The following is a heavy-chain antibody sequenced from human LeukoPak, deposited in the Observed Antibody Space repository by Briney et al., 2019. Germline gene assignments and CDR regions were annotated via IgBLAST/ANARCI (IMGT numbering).Heavy chain of an antibody. CDR2: ISSSSSYI. D-gene: IGHD2-2*01. CDR1: GFTFSSYS. V-gene: IGHV3-21*01. Sequence: PGGSLRLSCAASGFTFSSYSMNWVRQAPGKGLEWVSSISSSSSYIYYADSVKGRFTISRDNAKNSLYLQMNSLRAEDTAVYYCARDSSCSSTSCFGYYYYGMDAWGQGTTVTVSS. J-gene: IGHJ6*02. CDR3: ARDSSCSSTSCFGYYYYGMDA.